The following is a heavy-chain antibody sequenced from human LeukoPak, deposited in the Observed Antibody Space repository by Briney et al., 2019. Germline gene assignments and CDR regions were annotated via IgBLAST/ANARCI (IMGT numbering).Heavy chain of an antibody. V-gene: IGHV4-30-2*01. CDR3: ARVGSSSGWYSYFDY. Sequence: PSETLSLTCTVSGGSISSTSYSWSWIRQPPGKGLEWIGYIYHSGSTYYNPSLKSRVTISVDRSKNQFSLKLSSVTAADTAVYYCARVGSSSGWYSYFDYWGQGTLVTVSS. D-gene: IGHD6-19*01. CDR2: IYHSGST. CDR1: GGSISSTSYS. J-gene: IGHJ4*02.